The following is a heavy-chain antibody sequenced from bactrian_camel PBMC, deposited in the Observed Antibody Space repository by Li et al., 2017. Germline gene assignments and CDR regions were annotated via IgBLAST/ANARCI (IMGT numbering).Heavy chain of an antibody. CDR2: SWSGIT. J-gene: IGHJ4*01. CDR3: AARPWYGGSCVGRYYGY. CDR1: GNLFRRAS. V-gene: IGHV3S53*01. Sequence: HVQLVESGGGSVQAGGSLRPSCAASGNLFRRASCMGWFRQAPGKEREAVAYSWSGITSYADAVKGRFTISQDNAKNTVTLQMNSLKPEDTALYYCAARPWYGGSCVGRYYGYWGQGTQVTVS. D-gene: IGHD7*01.